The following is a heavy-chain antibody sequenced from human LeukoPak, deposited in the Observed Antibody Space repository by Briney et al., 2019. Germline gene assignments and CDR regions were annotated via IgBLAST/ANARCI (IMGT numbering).Heavy chain of an antibody. CDR3: ARDRPLLSGWSWFDP. CDR1: GYSITSGYY. D-gene: IGHD6-19*01. V-gene: IGHV4-38-2*02. CDR2: AYHSGSI. Sequence: SETLSLTCAVSGYSITSGYYWGWIRQPPGKGLEWIGTAYHSGSIYYNPSLKSRVTISVDTSKNQVSLKLTSVTAADTAVYYCARDRPLLSGWSWFDPWGQGTLVTVSS. J-gene: IGHJ5*02.